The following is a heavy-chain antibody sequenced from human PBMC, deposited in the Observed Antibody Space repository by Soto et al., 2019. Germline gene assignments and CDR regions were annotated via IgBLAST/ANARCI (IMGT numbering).Heavy chain of an antibody. CDR1: GFTFDDYA. Sequence: EVQLVESGGGLVQPGRSLRLSCAASGFTFDDYAMHWVRQAPGKGLEWVSGISWNSGSIGYADSVKGRFTISRDNAKNSLYLQMNSLRAEDTALYYCAKDKHGDSYYFDYWGQGTLVTVSS. D-gene: IGHD4-17*01. V-gene: IGHV3-9*01. J-gene: IGHJ4*02. CDR3: AKDKHGDSYYFDY. CDR2: ISWNSGSI.